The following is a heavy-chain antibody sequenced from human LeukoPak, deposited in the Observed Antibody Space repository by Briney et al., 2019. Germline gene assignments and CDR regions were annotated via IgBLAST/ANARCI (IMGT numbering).Heavy chain of an antibody. CDR2: IGAGGTFT. CDR3: AKDLAYTTYGYYFDY. CDR1: GFTFSSYA. D-gene: IGHD4-11*01. Sequence: GGSLRLSCTASGFTFSSYAMNWVRQAPGKGLEWVSGIGAGGTFTYYADSVKGRFTISRDNSRNTLYLQMNSLRADDAAVYYCAKDLAYTTYGYYFDYWGQGTLVTVSS. J-gene: IGHJ4*02. V-gene: IGHV3-23*01.